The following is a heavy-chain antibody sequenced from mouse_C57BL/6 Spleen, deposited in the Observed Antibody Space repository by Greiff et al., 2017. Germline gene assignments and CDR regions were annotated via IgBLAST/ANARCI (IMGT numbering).Heavy chain of an antibody. V-gene: IGHV5-17*01. D-gene: IGHD1-1*01. CDR2: ISSGSSTI. Sequence: DVKLVESGGGLVKPGGSLKLSCAASGFTFSDYGMHWVRQAPEQGLAWVAYISSGSSTIYYADPVKGRFTISRDNAKNTLFLQMTSLRSEDTAMYYCARPDYYGSLFAYWGQGTLVTVSA. CDR1: GFTFSDYG. J-gene: IGHJ3*01. CDR3: ARPDYYGSLFAY.